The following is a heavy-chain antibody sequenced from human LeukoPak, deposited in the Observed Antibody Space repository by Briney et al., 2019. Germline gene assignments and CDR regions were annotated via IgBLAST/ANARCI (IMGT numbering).Heavy chain of an antibody. CDR2: IYYSGST. Sequence: SETLSLTCTVSGGSISSYYWSWIRQPPGKGLEWIGSIYYSGSTYYNPSLKSRVTISVDTSKNQFSLKLSSVTAADTAVYYCARGYYDILTGYYPFDYWGQGTLVTVSS. J-gene: IGHJ4*02. D-gene: IGHD3-9*01. CDR3: ARGYYDILTGYYPFDY. V-gene: IGHV4-39*07. CDR1: GGSISSYY.